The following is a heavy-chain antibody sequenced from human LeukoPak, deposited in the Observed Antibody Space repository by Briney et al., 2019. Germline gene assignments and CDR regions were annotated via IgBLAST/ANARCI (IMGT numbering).Heavy chain of an antibody. D-gene: IGHD3-10*01. CDR2: IIPIFGTA. V-gene: IGHV1-69*05. J-gene: IGHJ5*02. Sequence: ASVKVSCKASGGTFSSYAISWVRQAPGQGLEWMGGIIPIFGTANYAQKFQGRVTMTRNTSISTAYMELSSLRSEDTAVYYCARNQDLLWFGDDWFDPWGQGTLVTVSS. CDR1: GGTFSSYA. CDR3: ARNQDLLWFGDDWFDP.